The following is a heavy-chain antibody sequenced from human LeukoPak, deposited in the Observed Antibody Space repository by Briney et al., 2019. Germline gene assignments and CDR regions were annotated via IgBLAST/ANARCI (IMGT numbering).Heavy chain of an antibody. CDR1: GYTFTNYW. CDR2: IYPSDSET. V-gene: IGHV5-51*01. Sequence: GESLKISCKGSGYTFTNYWIAWVRQMPGKGLEWMGIIYPSDSETRYSPAFQGQVTISVDKSISTAYLHWNSLKASDTAMYYCARQRYSYGSVDYWGQGTLVTVSS. CDR3: ARQRYSYGSVDY. D-gene: IGHD5-18*01. J-gene: IGHJ4*02.